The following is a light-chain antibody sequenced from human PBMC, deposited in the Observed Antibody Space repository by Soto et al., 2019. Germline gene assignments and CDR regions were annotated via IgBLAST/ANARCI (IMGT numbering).Light chain of an antibody. J-gene: IGLJ1*01. V-gene: IGLV1-40*01. CDR1: SSNIGAGYE. CDR2: ENN. CDR3: QSYDSSLSGYV. Sequence: QSVLTQPPSVSEAPGQRVTISCTRSSSNIGAGYEAHWYQQVPGTAPKLLIYENNNRPSGVPERFSGSRSRTSASLAITGLQAEDEAEYYCQSYDSSLSGYVFGTGTKVTFL.